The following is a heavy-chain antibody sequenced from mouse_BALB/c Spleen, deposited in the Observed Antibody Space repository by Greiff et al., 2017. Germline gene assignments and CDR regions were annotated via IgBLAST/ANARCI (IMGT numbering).Heavy chain of an antibody. V-gene: IGHV5-17*02. CDR2: ISSGSSTI. CDR1: GFTFSSFG. Sequence: EVKVVESGGGLVQPGGSRKLSCAASGFTFSSFGMHWVRQAPEKGLEWVAYISSGSSTIYYADTVKGRFTISRDNPKNTLFLQMTSLRSEDTAMYYCARGDGNSYYYAMDYWGQGTSVTVSS. D-gene: IGHD2-1*01. J-gene: IGHJ4*01. CDR3: ARGDGNSYYYAMDY.